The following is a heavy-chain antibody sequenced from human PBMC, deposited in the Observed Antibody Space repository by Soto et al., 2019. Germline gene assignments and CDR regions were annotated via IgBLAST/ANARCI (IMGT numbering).Heavy chain of an antibody. Sequence: SETLSLTCAVSGGSISSSNWWSWVRQPPGKGLEWIGEIYHSGSTNYNPSLKSRVTISVDKSKNQFSLKLSSVTAADTAVYYCASRGYGSGSYYIYNWFDPWGQGTLVTVSS. D-gene: IGHD3-10*01. J-gene: IGHJ5*02. CDR2: IYHSGST. CDR3: ASRGYGSGSYYIYNWFDP. CDR1: GGSISSSNW. V-gene: IGHV4-4*02.